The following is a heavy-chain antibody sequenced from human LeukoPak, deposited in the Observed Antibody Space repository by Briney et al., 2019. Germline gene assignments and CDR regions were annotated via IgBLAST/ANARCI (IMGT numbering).Heavy chain of an antibody. CDR3: ARGPRRYSSSLLRYYYYMDV. J-gene: IGHJ6*03. V-gene: IGHV3-30*04. Sequence: GGSLRLSCAASGFTFSSYAMHWVRQAPGKGLEWVAVISYDGSNKYYADSVKGRFTISRDNSKNTLYLQMNSLRAEDTAVYYCARGPRRYSSSLLRYYYYMDVWGKGTTVTVSS. D-gene: IGHD6-13*01. CDR2: ISYDGSNK. CDR1: GFTFSSYA.